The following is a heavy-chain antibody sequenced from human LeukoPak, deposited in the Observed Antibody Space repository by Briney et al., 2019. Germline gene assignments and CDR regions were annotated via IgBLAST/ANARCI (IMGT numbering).Heavy chain of an antibody. V-gene: IGHV3-48*04. CDR1: GFTFSSYS. CDR2: ISSSGSTI. D-gene: IGHD5-18*01. Sequence: GGSLRLSCAASGFTFSSYSMNWVRQAPGKGLERVSYISSSGSTIYYADSVKGRFTISRDNAKNSLYLQMNSLRAEDTAVYYCARVEYSYGSRRYYYGMDVWGQGTTVTVSS. J-gene: IGHJ6*02. CDR3: ARVEYSYGSRRYYYGMDV.